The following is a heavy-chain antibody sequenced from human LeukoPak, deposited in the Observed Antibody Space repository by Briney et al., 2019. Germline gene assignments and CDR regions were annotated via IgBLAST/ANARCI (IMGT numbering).Heavy chain of an antibody. D-gene: IGHD2-8*01. J-gene: IGHJ4*02. V-gene: IGHV5-51*01. Sequence: GESLKISCKCSGYSFTSYWIGWVRQMPGKGLEWMGIIYPGDSDTRYSPSFQGQVTISADKSISAAYLQWSSLKASDTAMYYCARHSYCTNGVCYPSFDYWGQGTLVTVSS. CDR3: ARHSYCTNGVCYPSFDY. CDR1: GYSFTSYW. CDR2: IYPGDSDT.